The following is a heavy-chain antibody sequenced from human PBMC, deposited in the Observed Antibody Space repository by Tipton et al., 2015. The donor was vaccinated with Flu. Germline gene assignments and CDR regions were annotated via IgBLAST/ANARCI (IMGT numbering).Heavy chain of an antibody. CDR2: INPNSGGT. Sequence: QLVQSGAEVKKPGASVKVSCKASGYTFTGYYMHWVRQAPGQGLEWMGWINPNSGGTNYAQKFQGRVTMTRDTSISTAYMELSRLRSDDTAVYYCARLPWGTEGYDNLTGYANSGYWGQGTLVTVSS. V-gene: IGHV1-2*02. D-gene: IGHD3-9*01. CDR1: GYTFTGYY. CDR3: ARLPWGTEGYDNLTGYANSGY. J-gene: IGHJ4*02.